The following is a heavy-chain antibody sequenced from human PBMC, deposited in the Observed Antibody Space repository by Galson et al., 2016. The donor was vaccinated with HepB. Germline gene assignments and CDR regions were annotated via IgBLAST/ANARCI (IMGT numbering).Heavy chain of an antibody. V-gene: IGHV4-4*07. CDR2: IYTSGST. J-gene: IGHJ3*02. CDR1: GDSISYYY. CDR3: ARGTDCSSTTCYYAFDI. D-gene: IGHD2-2*01. Sequence: ETLSLTCTVSGDSISYYYWSWIRQPAGKGLEWIGRIYTSGSTHYSPSLKSRVTMSVDTSKNQFSLTLSSVTAADTAVYYCARGTDCSSTTCYYAFDIWGRGTMVTVSS.